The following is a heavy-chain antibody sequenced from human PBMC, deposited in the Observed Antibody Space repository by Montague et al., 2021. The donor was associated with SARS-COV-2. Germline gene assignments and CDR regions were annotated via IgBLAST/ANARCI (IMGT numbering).Heavy chain of an antibody. CDR3: ARDSGSSFDL. D-gene: IGHD1-26*01. Sequence: SLRLSCAASGFTFSSYAMHWVRQAPGKGLEWVALISYDGSNKYYVDSVKGRFTISRDNSKNTLYLQMNSLRAEDTAVYYCARDSGSSFDLWGQGTLVTVSS. CDR2: ISYDGSNK. CDR1: GFTFSSYA. J-gene: IGHJ5*02. V-gene: IGHV3-30*04.